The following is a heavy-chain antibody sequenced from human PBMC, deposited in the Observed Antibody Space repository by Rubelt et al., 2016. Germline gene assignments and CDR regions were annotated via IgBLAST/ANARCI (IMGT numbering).Heavy chain of an antibody. J-gene: IGHJ4*02. Sequence: GLVQPGGSLRLSCAASGFTFSSYGMNWVRQAPGKGLEWVSYISSSSSTINYADSVKGRFTISRDNAKNSLNLQMNSLRAEDTAVYYCARGGAARPDYWGQGTLDTVSS. CDR1: GFTFSSYG. V-gene: IGHV3-48*01. CDR3: ARGGAARPDY. D-gene: IGHD6-6*01. CDR2: ISSSSSTI.